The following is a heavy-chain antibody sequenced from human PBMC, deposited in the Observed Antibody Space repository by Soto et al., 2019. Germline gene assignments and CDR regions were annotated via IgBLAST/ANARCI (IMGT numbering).Heavy chain of an antibody. D-gene: IGHD4-17*01. Sequence: QVQLVQSGAEVKKPGSSVKVSCKASGGTFSSYAISWVRQAPGQGLEWMGGIIPIFGTADYAQKFQGRVTITADESTNTAYMELSSLRSEDTAVYYCASPPYGDYGVSDYYYGMDVWGQGTTVTVSS. J-gene: IGHJ6*02. CDR2: IIPIFGTA. CDR1: GGTFSSYA. CDR3: ASPPYGDYGVSDYYYGMDV. V-gene: IGHV1-69*12.